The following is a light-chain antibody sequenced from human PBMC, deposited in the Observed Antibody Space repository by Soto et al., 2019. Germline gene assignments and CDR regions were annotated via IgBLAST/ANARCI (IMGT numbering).Light chain of an antibody. Sequence: EIVLTQSPGTLSLSPGERATLSFMASQSVSSSYLAWYQQKPGQPPRLLIYGAFNRAAGIPARFSGSGSGTDFTLTISSLEPEDSAVYYCQQRNIWPPVTFGQGTRLEIK. CDR3: QQRNIWPPVT. CDR2: GAF. CDR1: QSVSSSY. V-gene: IGKV3D-20*02. J-gene: IGKJ5*01.